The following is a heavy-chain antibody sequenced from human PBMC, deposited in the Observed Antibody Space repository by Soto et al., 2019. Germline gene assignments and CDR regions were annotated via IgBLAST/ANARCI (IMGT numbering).Heavy chain of an antibody. CDR1: GYIFGTST. J-gene: IGHJ4*02. Sequence: ASVNVSCKAFGYIFGTSTISWVRQAPGQGLEWMGWIRPSNGNTNYTPKLQGRVTMTTDTSTNTAYMELRGLRYDDTAVYFCAGADYGDTAYWGQGTLVTVSS. V-gene: IGHV1-18*01. D-gene: IGHD4-17*01. CDR2: IRPSNGNT. CDR3: AGADYGDTAY.